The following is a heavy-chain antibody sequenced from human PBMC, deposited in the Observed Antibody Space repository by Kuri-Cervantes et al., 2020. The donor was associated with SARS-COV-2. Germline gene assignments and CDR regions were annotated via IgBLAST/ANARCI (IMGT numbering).Heavy chain of an antibody. CDR2: ISVSGGST. J-gene: IGHJ4*02. CDR3: ARAYCGGDCEFDY. CDR1: GFTFGSYV. V-gene: IGHV3-23*01. Sequence: GESLKISCAASGFTFGSYVMNWVRQAPGKGLEWVSTISVSGGSTYYADSVKGRFTISRDSSENTLYLQMNSLRAEDTAVYYCARAYCGGDCEFDYWGRGTLVTVSS. D-gene: IGHD2-21*02.